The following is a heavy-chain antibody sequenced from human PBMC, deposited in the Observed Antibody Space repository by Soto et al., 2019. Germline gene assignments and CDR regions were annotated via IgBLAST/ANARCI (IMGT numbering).Heavy chain of an antibody. CDR2: IYYSGST. CDR1: GGSITSGGYY. J-gene: IGHJ4*02. CDR3: ARGITIFGVVYFDY. Sequence: SETLSLTCTVSGGSITSGGYYWSWIRHHPGKGLEWIGYIYYSGSTYYNPSLKSRVTISVDTSKNQFSLKLGSVTAADTAVYYCARGITIFGVVYFDYWGQGTLVTVSS. V-gene: IGHV4-31*03. D-gene: IGHD3-3*01.